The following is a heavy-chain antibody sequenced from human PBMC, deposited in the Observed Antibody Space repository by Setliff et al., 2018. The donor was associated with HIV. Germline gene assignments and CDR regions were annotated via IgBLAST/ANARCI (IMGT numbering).Heavy chain of an antibody. CDR3: ARASSDIPGVDSNYFDD. J-gene: IGHJ4*02. Sequence: SETLSLTCTVSGDSISSGSNYWSWIRQPAGKGLEWIGRIYTSGPRYNPSLENRVTISVDTSKSQFFLMLSSVTAADTAVYYCARASSDIPGVDSNYFDDWGQGTLVTVLL. D-gene: IGHD2-2*01. CDR2: IYTSGP. CDR1: GDSISSGSNY. V-gene: IGHV4-61*02.